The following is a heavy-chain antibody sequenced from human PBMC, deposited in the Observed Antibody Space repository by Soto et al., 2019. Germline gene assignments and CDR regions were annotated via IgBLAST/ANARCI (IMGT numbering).Heavy chain of an antibody. CDR3: ASPNDSSGYYVGYFDY. Sequence: GGSLRLSCAASGFTFSSYAMHWVRQAPGKGLEWVAVISYDGSNKYYADSVKGRFTISRDNSKNTLYLQMNSLRAEDTAVYYCASPNDSSGYYVGYFDYWGQGTLVTVSS. CDR2: ISYDGSNK. V-gene: IGHV3-30-3*01. D-gene: IGHD3-22*01. J-gene: IGHJ4*02. CDR1: GFTFSSYA.